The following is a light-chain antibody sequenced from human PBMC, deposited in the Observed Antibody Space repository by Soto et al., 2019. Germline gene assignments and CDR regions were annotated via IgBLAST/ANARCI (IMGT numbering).Light chain of an antibody. CDR2: WAS. CDR1: QSILYSPNNKNY. J-gene: IGKJ1*01. CDR3: QQYYNAPQN. Sequence: DIVLTQSPDSLAVSLGERATINCKSSQSILYSPNNKNYLAWYQQKPGQPPKLLIYWASTRESGVPDRFSGSGSGTDFTLTISSLQAEDVAVYYCQQYYNAPQNFGQGTKMEIK. V-gene: IGKV4-1*01.